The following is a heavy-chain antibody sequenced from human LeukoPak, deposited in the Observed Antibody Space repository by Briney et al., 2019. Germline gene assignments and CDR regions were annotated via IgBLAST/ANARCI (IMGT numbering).Heavy chain of an antibody. V-gene: IGHV4-59*01. Sequence: SETLSLTCTVSGGSISSYYWSWIRQTPGKGLGWIGYIHYSGSTNYNPSLKSRVTISADTSKNQFSLKLSSVTAADTAVYYCARDRITIFGVPRGFDPWGQGTLVTVSS. J-gene: IGHJ5*02. CDR3: ARDRITIFGVPRGFDP. CDR2: IHYSGST. D-gene: IGHD3-3*01. CDR1: GGSISSYY.